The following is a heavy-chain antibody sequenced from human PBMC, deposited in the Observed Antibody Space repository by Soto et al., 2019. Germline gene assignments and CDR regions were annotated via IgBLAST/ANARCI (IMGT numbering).Heavy chain of an antibody. CDR1: GYSFTSYW. CDR2: IYPGDSDT. J-gene: IGHJ6*02. CDR3: ATTRFGGKYYNGMDV. Sequence: GESLKISCKGSGYSFTSYWIGWVRQMPGKGLEWMGIIYPGDSDTRYSPSFQGQVTISADKSISTAYLQWSSLKASDTAMYYCATTRFGGKYYNGMDVWGQGTTVTVSS. V-gene: IGHV5-51*01. D-gene: IGHD3-10*01.